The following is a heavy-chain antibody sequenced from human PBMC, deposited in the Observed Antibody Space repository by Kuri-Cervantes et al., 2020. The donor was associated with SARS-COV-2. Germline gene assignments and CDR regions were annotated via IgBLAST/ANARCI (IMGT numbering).Heavy chain of an antibody. CDR1: GFTFSSYG. CDR2: ISYDGSNK. V-gene: IGHV3-30*03. CDR3: ARLPGTTHDAFDI. D-gene: IGHD4-11*01. J-gene: IGHJ3*02. Sequence: LSLTCAASGFTFSSYGMHWVRQAPGKGLEWVAVISYDGSNKYYADSVKGRFTISRDNSKNTLYLQMNSLRAEDTAVYYCARLPGTTHDAFDIWGQGTMVTVSS.